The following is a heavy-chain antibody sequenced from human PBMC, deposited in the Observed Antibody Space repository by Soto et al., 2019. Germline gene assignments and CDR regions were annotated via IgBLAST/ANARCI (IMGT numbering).Heavy chain of an antibody. V-gene: IGHV4-59*08. CDR3: ARHAEGSKVRGVIITLGV. J-gene: IGHJ6*04. D-gene: IGHD3-10*01. CDR2: IYYSGST. Sequence: SETLSLTCTVSGGSISSYYWSWIRQPPGKGLEWIGYIYYSGSTNYNPSLKSRVTISVDTSKNQFSLKLSSVTAADTAVYYCARHAEGSKVRGVIITLGVWDKGTTVTVSS. CDR1: GGSISSYY.